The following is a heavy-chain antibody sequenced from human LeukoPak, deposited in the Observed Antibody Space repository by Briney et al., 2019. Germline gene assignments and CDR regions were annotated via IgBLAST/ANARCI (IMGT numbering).Heavy chain of an antibody. V-gene: IGHV3-23*01. CDR3: ATLRHYDSSGYYYNYYYYGMDV. CDR2: ISGSGGST. D-gene: IGHD3-22*01. J-gene: IGHJ6*02. CDR1: GFTFSSYA. Sequence: GGSLRLSCAASGFTFSSYAMSWVRQAPGKGLEWVSAISGSGGSTYYADFVKGRFTISRDNSKNTLYLQMNSLRAEDTAVYYCATLRHYDSSGYYYNYYYYGMDVWGQGTTVTVSS.